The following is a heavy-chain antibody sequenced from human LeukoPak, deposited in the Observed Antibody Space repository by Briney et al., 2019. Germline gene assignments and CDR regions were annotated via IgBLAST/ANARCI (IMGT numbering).Heavy chain of an antibody. J-gene: IGHJ4*02. D-gene: IGHD3-10*01. V-gene: IGHV3-23*01. CDR1: GFTFSSYA. CDR3: VKSHGIRGVVDY. CDR2: ISGSGGST. Sequence: TGGSLRLSCAASGFTFSSYAMSWVRQAPGKGLEWVSAISGSGGSTYYADSVKGRFTISRDNSKNTLYLQMNSLRAEDTAVYYCVKSHGIRGVVDYWGQGTLVTVSS.